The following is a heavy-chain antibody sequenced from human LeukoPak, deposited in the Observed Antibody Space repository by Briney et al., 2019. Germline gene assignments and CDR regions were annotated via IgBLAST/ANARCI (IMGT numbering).Heavy chain of an antibody. Sequence: GGSLRLSCAASGFTFSSHWMYWVRQVPGKGLVLVSRINSDGTSTTYGDSVGGRFTISRDNAQNTLYLQMNSLRAEDTAVYYCASGYSYGYYYLDNWGQGTLATVSS. V-gene: IGHV3-74*01. CDR3: ASGYSYGYYYLDN. J-gene: IGHJ4*02. CDR1: GFTFSSHW. D-gene: IGHD5-18*01. CDR2: INSDGTST.